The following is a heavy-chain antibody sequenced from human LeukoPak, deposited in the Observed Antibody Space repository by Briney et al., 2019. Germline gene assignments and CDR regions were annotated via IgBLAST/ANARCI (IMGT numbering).Heavy chain of an antibody. Sequence: PSGTLSLTCAVSGDSISSSNWWSWVRQPPGKGLEWIGEIHHSGSTNYNPSLKSRVTISVDTSKNQFSLKLNSVTAADTAVYFCARQVVAVAGTGYFDYWGQGTLVTVSS. D-gene: IGHD6-19*01. CDR3: ARQVVAVAGTGYFDY. J-gene: IGHJ4*02. CDR1: GDSISSSNW. V-gene: IGHV4-4*02. CDR2: IHHSGST.